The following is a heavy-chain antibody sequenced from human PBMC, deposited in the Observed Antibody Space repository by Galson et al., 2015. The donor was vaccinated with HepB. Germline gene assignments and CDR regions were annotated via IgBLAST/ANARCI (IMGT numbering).Heavy chain of an antibody. J-gene: IGHJ3*02. CDR1: GFTFNSYA. CDR3: ARDQVWFGGAFDI. CDR2: ITYDGTNE. D-gene: IGHD3-10*01. V-gene: IGHV3-30*14. Sequence: SLRLSCAASGFTFNSYAMHWVRQAPGKGLQWVAVITYDGTNEFYARSVRGRFTISRDNSKNTLYLQMNSLRAEDTAVYYCARDQVWFGGAFDIWGQGTMVTVSS.